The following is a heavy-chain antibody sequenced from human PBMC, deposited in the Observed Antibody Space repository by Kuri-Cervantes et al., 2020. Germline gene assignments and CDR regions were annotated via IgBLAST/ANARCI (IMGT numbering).Heavy chain of an antibody. CDR1: GGSISSSSYY. V-gene: IGHV4-39*07. Sequence: SETLSLTCSVSGGSISSSSYYWGWIRQPPGKGLEWIGSIYYSGSTYYNPSLKSRVTISVDKSKNQFSLKLSSVTAADTAVYYCARVFGDYGDRYFDLWGRGTLVTVSS. D-gene: IGHD4-17*01. CDR3: ARVFGDYGDRYFDL. J-gene: IGHJ2*01. CDR2: IYYSGST.